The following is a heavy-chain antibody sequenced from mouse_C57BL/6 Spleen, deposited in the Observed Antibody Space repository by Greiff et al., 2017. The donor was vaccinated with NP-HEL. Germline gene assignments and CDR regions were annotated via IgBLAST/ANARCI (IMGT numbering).Heavy chain of an antibody. CDR2: ISDGGSYT. CDR3: ARGSYYSNYEASWFAY. D-gene: IGHD2-5*01. CDR1: GFTFSSYA. Sequence: EVQVVESGGGLVKPGGSLKLSCAASGFTFSSYAMSWVRQTPEKRLEWVATISDGGSYTYYPDNVKGRFTISRDNAKNNLYLQMSHLKSEDTAMYYCARGSYYSNYEASWFAYWGQGTLVTVSA. J-gene: IGHJ3*01. V-gene: IGHV5-4*01.